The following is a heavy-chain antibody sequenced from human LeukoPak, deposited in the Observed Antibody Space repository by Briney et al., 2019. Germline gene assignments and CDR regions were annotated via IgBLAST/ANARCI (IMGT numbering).Heavy chain of an antibody. CDR1: GFTFSTYG. J-gene: IGHJ5*02. V-gene: IGHV3-33*01. CDR2: IWSDGSNK. D-gene: IGHD3-22*01. Sequence: GGSLRLSCAASGFTFSTYGMHWVRQAPGKGLEWVAFIWSDGSNKYYADSVKGRFTISRDNAKNTLNLQMNSLRAEDTAVYYCARDLGQYYDTSDNWFDPWGQGTLVTVSS. CDR3: ARDLGQYYDTSDNWFDP.